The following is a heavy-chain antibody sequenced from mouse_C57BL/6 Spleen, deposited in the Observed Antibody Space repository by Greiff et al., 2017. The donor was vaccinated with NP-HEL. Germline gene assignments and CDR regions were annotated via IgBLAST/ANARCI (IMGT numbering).Heavy chain of an antibody. J-gene: IGHJ4*01. CDR1: GYTFTDYD. CDR3: TRSPSYYGSSCAMDD. V-gene: IGHV1-15*01. D-gene: IGHD1-1*01. Sequence: QVHVKQSGAELVRPGASVTLSCKASGYTFTDYDMHWVKQTPVHGLEWIGAIDPETGGTAYNQKFKGKAILTADKSSSTAYMELRSLTSEDSAVYCGTRSPSYYGSSCAMDDWGQGTSVTVSS. CDR2: IDPETGGT.